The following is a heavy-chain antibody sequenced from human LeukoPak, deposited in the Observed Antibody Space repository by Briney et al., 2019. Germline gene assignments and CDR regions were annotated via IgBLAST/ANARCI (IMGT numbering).Heavy chain of an antibody. Sequence: SETLSLTCTVSGGSISSYYWSWIRQPPGKGLEWIGRIYTSGSTHYNPSLQSRVTISVDTSKNQVSLKLSSVTAADTAVYYCARGDYRNYEFPFDYWGQGTLVTVSS. V-gene: IGHV4-4*08. CDR1: GGSISSYY. J-gene: IGHJ4*02. CDR2: IYTSGST. D-gene: IGHD4-11*01. CDR3: ARGDYRNYEFPFDY.